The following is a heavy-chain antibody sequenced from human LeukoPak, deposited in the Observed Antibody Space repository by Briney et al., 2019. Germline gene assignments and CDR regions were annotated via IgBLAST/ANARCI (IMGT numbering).Heavy chain of an antibody. Sequence: SETLSLTCTVSGGSISSYYWSWIRQPPGKGLEWIGYIYYSGSTNYNPSLKSRVTISVDTSKNQFSLKLSSVTAADTAVYYCAREMTTVTRWFDPWGQGTLVTVSS. CDR1: GGSISSYY. D-gene: IGHD4-17*01. J-gene: IGHJ5*02. CDR2: IYYSGST. CDR3: AREMTTVTRWFDP. V-gene: IGHV4-59*12.